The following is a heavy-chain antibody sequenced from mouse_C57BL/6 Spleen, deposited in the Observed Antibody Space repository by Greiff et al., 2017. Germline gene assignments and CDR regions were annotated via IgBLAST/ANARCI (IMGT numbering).Heavy chain of an antibody. Sequence: EVQLQQSGPVLVKPGASVKMSCKASGYTFTDYYMNWVKQSHGKSLEWIGVINPYNGGTSYKQKFKGKATLTVDKSSSTAYMELNSLTSEDSAVYYCARRGYGSSPYYYAMDYWGQGTSVTVSS. CDR1: GYTFTDYY. CDR2: INPYNGGT. CDR3: ARRGYGSSPYYYAMDY. V-gene: IGHV1-19*01. D-gene: IGHD1-1*01. J-gene: IGHJ4*01.